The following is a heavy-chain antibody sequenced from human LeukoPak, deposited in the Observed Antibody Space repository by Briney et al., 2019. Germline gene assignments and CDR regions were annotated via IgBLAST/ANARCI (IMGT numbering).Heavy chain of an antibody. D-gene: IGHD1-1*01. CDR3: ARDGTSLNLAEFDY. CDR2: IYYSGTT. V-gene: IGHV4-39*07. Sequence: PSETLSLTCTVSGGSISSSSYYWGWIRQPPGKGLEWIGSIYYSGTTYYNPSLKSRVTVSVDTSKNQFSLKLSSVTAADTAVYYCARDGTSLNLAEFDYWGQGTLVTVSS. CDR1: GGSISSSSYY. J-gene: IGHJ4*02.